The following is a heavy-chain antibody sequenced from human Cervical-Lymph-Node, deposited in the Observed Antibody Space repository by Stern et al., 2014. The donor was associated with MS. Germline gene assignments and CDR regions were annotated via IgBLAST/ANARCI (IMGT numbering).Heavy chain of an antibody. D-gene: IGHD6-19*01. V-gene: IGHV1-18*01. CDR1: RYTFTNYG. Sequence: QVQLVQSGAEVKKPGASVKVSCKASRYTFTNYGISWVRQAPGQGLEWMGWISGYNDDTNYVEKFQGRVTMTTDTSTSTAYMELRSLRSDDTAVYYCARDPHIAVAGTGGGFDPWGQGTLVTVSS. CDR3: ARDPHIAVAGTGGGFDP. CDR2: ISGYNDDT. J-gene: IGHJ5*02.